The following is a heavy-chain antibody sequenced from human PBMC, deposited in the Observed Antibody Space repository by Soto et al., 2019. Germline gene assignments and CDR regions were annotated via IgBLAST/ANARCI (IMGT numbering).Heavy chain of an antibody. J-gene: IGHJ4*02. Sequence: GASVKVSCKAPGYTLTSYYMHWVRQAPGQGLEWMGIINPSGGSTNYAQKFQDRLTITADRSTGTAYMELNSLRSEDTAVYYCARNSPIGSTFSGYDAFDYWGQGALVTVSS. CDR1: GYTLTSYY. D-gene: IGHD5-12*01. CDR3: ARNSPIGSTFSGYDAFDY. CDR2: INPSGGST. V-gene: IGHV1-46*01.